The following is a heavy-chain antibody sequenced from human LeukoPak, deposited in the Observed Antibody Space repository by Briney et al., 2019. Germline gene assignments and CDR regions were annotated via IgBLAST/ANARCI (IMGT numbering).Heavy chain of an antibody. V-gene: IGHV3-21*01. Sequence: GGPLRLSCAASGFTFSSYAMSWVRQAPGKGLEWVSSISSSSSYIYYADSVKGRFTISRDNAKNSLYLQMNSLRAEDTAVYYCARFTTMIVVVDKYYFDYWGQGTLVTVSS. D-gene: IGHD3-22*01. CDR1: GFTFSSYA. CDR3: ARFTTMIVVVDKYYFDY. J-gene: IGHJ4*02. CDR2: ISSSSSYI.